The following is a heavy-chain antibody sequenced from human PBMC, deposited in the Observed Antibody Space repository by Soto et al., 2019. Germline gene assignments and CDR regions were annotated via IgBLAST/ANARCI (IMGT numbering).Heavy chain of an antibody. CDR2: IYYSGST. Sequence: PSETLSLTCTVSGGSISSGGYYWSWIRQHPGKGLEWIGYIYYSGSTYYNPSLKSRVTISVDTSKNQFSLKLSSVTAADTAVYYCVRDRGNYYDSSGYHNWFDPWGQGTLVTVSS. J-gene: IGHJ5*02. CDR1: GGSISSGGYY. D-gene: IGHD3-22*01. V-gene: IGHV4-31*03. CDR3: VRDRGNYYDSSGYHNWFDP.